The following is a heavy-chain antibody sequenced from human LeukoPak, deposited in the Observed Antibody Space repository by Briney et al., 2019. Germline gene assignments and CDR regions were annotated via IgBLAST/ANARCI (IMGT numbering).Heavy chain of an antibody. Sequence: SETLSLTCGVSGGSISGTNWWGWVRQPPGQGLEWIGEISLAGQTNYNPSLNGRVTMSLDKSSNELSLHLTSVTAADTATYFCSRESGPFCPFGYWGQGTLVIVSS. CDR3: SRESGPFCPFGY. D-gene: IGHD1-26*01. V-gene: IGHV4/OR15-8*02. J-gene: IGHJ4*02. CDR2: ISLAGQT. CDR1: GGSISGTNW.